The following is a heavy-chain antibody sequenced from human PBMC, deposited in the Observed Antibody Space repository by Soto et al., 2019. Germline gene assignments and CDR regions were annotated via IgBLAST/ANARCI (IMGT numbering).Heavy chain of an antibody. Sequence: QVQLVQSGAEVKKPGASVKVSCKASGYTFTSYGLSWVRQAPGQGLEWMGRISAYNYNTNYAQKLQGRVTMTTDTSTSTASMELRSLRSDDTAVYYCASVVGALGHWFDPWGQGTRVTVSS. CDR3: ASVVGALGHWFDP. CDR2: ISAYNYNT. CDR1: GYTFTSYG. J-gene: IGHJ5*02. V-gene: IGHV1-18*01. D-gene: IGHD2-15*01.